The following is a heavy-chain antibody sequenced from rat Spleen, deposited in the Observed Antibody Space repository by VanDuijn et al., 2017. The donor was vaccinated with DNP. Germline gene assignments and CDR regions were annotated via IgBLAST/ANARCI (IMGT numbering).Heavy chain of an antibody. J-gene: IGHJ1*01. D-gene: IGHD5-1*01. Sequence: EVQLVESGGGLVQPGRSLKLSCAASGFTFSNYYMAWVRQAPTKGLEWVASISTGGGNTYYPDSVKGRFIISRDNARNTLYLQMNSLRSEDTATYFCARGSGTYYWYFDFWGPGTMVTVSS. CDR1: GFTFSNYY. V-gene: IGHV5-25*01. CDR3: ARGSGTYYWYFDF. CDR2: ISTGGGNT.